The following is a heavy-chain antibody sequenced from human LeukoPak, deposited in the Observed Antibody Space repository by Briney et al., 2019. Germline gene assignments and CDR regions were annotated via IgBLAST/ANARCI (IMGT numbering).Heavy chain of an antibody. J-gene: IGHJ4*02. CDR1: GFTFSTSG. CDR3: ARARGVSTGYRPIDY. Sequence: GGSLRLSCAASGFTFSTSGMHWVRQAPGKGLEWVTVIWYDGSNKHYAESVKGRFSISRDNSKSTLYLQMNSLRAEDTAVYYCARARGVSTGYRPIDYWGQGTLVTVSS. CDR2: IWYDGSNK. D-gene: IGHD3-22*01. V-gene: IGHV3-33*01.